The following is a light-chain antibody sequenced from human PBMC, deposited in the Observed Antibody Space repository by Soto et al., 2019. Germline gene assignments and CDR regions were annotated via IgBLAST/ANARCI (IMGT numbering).Light chain of an antibody. CDR3: SSYDSRRRCDV. CDR1: SSNIGAGYD. V-gene: IGLV1-40*01. Sequence: QSVLTQPPSVSGAPGQRVTISCTGSSSNIGAGYDVHWYQQLPGTAPKLLIYGNSNRPSGVPDRFSGSKSGTSASLAIAGLEEDDDADYYWSSYDSRRRCDVFGTGTKVTVL. J-gene: IGLJ1*01. CDR2: GNS.